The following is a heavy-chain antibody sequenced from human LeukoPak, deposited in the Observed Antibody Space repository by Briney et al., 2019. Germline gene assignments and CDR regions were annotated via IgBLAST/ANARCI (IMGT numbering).Heavy chain of an antibody. Sequence: PSETLSLTCAVYGGSFSGYYWSWIRQPPGKGLEWIGEINHSGSTNYNPSLKSRVTISVDTSKNQFSLKLCSVTAADTAVYYCARGVGYCSSTSCYPFDYWGQGTLVTVSS. D-gene: IGHD2-2*01. CDR3: ARGVGYCSSTSCYPFDY. CDR2: INHSGST. J-gene: IGHJ4*02. V-gene: IGHV4-34*01. CDR1: GGSFSGYY.